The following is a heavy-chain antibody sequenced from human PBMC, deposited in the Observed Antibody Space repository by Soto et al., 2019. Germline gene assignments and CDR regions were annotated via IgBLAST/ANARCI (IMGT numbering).Heavy chain of an antibody. D-gene: IGHD3-22*01. J-gene: IGHJ4*01. CDR1: GGTFRSYA. CDR2: IIPIFGTA. CDR3: AGSNPYSYCGSSGWYNYFGY. Sequence: QVQLVQSGAEVKKPGSSVKVSCKASGGTFRSYAISWVRQAPGQGLEWMGGIIPIFGTANYAQKFQGRVTITADESTSTGYIELSSLCDKDTAVYYCAGSNPYSYCGSSGWYNYFGYWGQGTLGTVSS. V-gene: IGHV1-69*01.